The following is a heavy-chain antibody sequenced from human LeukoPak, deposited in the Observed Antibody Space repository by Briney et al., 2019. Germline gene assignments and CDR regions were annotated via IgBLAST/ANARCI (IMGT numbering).Heavy chain of an antibody. CDR2: IRYDGSNK. CDR3: ANEWGSSRAFDY. Sequence: GGSLRLSCAASGFTFSSYGMRWVRQAPGKGLEWVAFIRYDGSNKYYADSVKGRFTISRDNSKNTLYLQMNSLRAEDTAVYYCANEWGSSRAFDYWGQGTLVTVSS. J-gene: IGHJ4*02. D-gene: IGHD6-6*01. V-gene: IGHV3-30*02. CDR1: GFTFSSYG.